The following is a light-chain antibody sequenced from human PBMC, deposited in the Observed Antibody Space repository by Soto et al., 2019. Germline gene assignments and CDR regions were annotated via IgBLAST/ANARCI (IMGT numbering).Light chain of an antibody. V-gene: IGKV3-15*01. CDR2: DAS. CDR3: QHYHGWPIT. Sequence: EMVMTQSPAILSVSPVERATLSCRASQSVSSSYLSWYQQKPGQAPRLLFYDASTRATGIPARFSGSGSGTEFTLTISSLQSEDFAVYYCQHYHGWPITFGQGTRLEIK. CDR1: QSVSSSY. J-gene: IGKJ5*01.